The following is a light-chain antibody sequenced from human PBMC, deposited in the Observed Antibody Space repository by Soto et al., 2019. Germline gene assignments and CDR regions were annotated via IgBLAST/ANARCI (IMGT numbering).Light chain of an antibody. CDR1: QSVSAGH. V-gene: IGKV3-20*01. J-gene: IGKJ4*01. CDR2: GAS. Sequence: ESVLTQSPGTLSLSPGERATLSCRASQSVSAGHLAWYQQKPGQAPRLLIYGASSRATGIPDRFSGSGSGTDFTLTISRLETEDFALYFCQQYGSSPLTFGGGTKVEIK. CDR3: QQYGSSPLT.